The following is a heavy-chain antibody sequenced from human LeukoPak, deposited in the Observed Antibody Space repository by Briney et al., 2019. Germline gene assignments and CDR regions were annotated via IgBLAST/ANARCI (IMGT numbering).Heavy chain of an antibody. CDR2: ISSSGSTI. D-gene: IGHD2-15*01. CDR3: ARKGESLGYCSGGSCYSYAFDI. CDR1: GFTFSSYE. V-gene: IGHV3-48*03. Sequence: PGGSLRLSCAASGFTFSSYEMNWVRQAPGKGLEWVSYISSSGSTIYYADSVKGRFTIFRDNAKNSLYLQMNSLRAEDTALYYCARKGESLGYCSGGSCYSYAFDIWGQGTMVTVSS. J-gene: IGHJ3*02.